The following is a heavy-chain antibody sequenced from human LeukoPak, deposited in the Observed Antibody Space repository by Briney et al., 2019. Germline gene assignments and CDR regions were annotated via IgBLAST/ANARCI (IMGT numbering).Heavy chain of an antibody. Sequence: SVKVSCKASGGTFSSYAISWVRQAPGQGLELMGGIIPIFGTANYAQKFQGRVTITTDESTSTAHMELSSLRSEDTAVYYCARKPKGYDFWSGYYDYWGQGTLVTVSS. V-gene: IGHV1-69*05. CDR1: GGTFSSYA. D-gene: IGHD3-3*01. J-gene: IGHJ4*02. CDR3: ARKPKGYDFWSGYYDY. CDR2: IIPIFGTA.